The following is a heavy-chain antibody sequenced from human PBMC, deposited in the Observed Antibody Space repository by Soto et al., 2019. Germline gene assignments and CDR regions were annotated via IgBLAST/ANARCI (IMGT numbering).Heavy chain of an antibody. Sequence: PGGSLRLSCAASGFTSSDYYMGWIRQAPGKGREWVSYISSSSRYTNYEDSVKGTFTISRDNAKISLYLLMNSLTAEDSAVYYCARGDILTGYYSLDYWGQGTMVTVSS. CDR3: ARGDILTGYYSLDY. CDR1: GFTSSDYY. V-gene: IGHV3-11*05. CDR2: ISSSSRYT. D-gene: IGHD3-9*01. J-gene: IGHJ4*02.